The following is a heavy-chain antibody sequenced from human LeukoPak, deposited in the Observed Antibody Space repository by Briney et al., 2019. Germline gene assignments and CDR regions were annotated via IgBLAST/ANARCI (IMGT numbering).Heavy chain of an antibody. CDR3: ARRNSGSESYSRLDY. CDR1: EYTFTSYD. CDR2: MNPKSGNT. Sequence: GASVRVSCKTSEYTFTSYDINWVRQATGQGLEWMGWMNPKSGNTGYAQKFQGRITMTSDTSISTAYMELSSLRSEDTAVYYCARRNSGSESYSRLDYWGQGSLVTVSS. J-gene: IGHJ4*02. V-gene: IGHV1-8*01. D-gene: IGHD3-10*01.